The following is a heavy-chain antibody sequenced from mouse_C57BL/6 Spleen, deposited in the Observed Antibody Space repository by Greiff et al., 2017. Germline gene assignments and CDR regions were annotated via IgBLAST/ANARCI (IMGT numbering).Heavy chain of an antibody. CDR3: ARRIATVSYAMDY. Sequence: VQLQQSGPELVKPGASVKISCKASGYSFTGYYMNWVKQSPEKSLEWIGEINPSTGGTTYNQKFKAKATLTVAKSSSTAYMQLKSLTSEDSAVYYCARRIATVSYAMDYWGQGTSVTVSS. CDR2: INPSTGGT. J-gene: IGHJ4*01. V-gene: IGHV1-42*01. D-gene: IGHD1-1*01. CDR1: GYSFTGYY.